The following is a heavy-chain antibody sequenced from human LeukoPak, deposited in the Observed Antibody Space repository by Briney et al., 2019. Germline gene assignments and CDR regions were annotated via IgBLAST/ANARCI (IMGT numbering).Heavy chain of an antibody. CDR2: INIGGDIT. D-gene: IGHD1-26*01. J-gene: IGHJ5*02. Sequence: GGSLRLSCAASGFTFSTYSINWVRQAPGKGLEWVSFINIGGDITYYADSVTGRFTISRQNAKNSLYLQMDSLRAVDTAVYYCARDKWVTEACTSWFDPWGQGTLVTVSS. CDR3: ARDKWVTEACTSWFDP. CDR1: GFTFSTYS. V-gene: IGHV3-48*04.